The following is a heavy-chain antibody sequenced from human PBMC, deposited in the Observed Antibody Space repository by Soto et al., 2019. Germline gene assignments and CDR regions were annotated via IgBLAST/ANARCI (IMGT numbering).Heavy chain of an antibody. CDR1: GFTFSSYG. CDR3: AKAPYSGYEIDY. J-gene: IGHJ4*02. CDR2: ISYDGSNK. V-gene: IGHV3-30*18. Sequence: QVQLVEPGGGVVQPGRSLRLSCAASGFTFSSYGMHWVRQAPGKGLEWVAVISYDGSNKYYADSVKGRFTISRDNSKNTLYLQMNSLRAEDTAVYYCAKAPYSGYEIDYWGQGTLVTVSS. D-gene: IGHD5-12*01.